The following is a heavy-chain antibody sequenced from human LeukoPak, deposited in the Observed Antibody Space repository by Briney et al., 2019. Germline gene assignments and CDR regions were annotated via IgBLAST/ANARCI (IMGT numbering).Heavy chain of an antibody. Sequence: SETLSLTCIVSGGSISTYFWSWSRQPPGKGPEWIGYIYYSGSTSYNPSLKSRVTISVDTSKNQFSLKLSSVTDADTAVYFCARSSGRSAWFDPWGQGTLVTVSS. D-gene: IGHD2-15*01. CDR2: IYYSGST. CDR1: GGSISTYF. CDR3: ARSSGRSAWFDP. J-gene: IGHJ5*02. V-gene: IGHV4-59*01.